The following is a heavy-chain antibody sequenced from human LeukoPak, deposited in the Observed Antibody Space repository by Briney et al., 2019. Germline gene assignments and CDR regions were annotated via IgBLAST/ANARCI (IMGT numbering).Heavy chain of an antibody. J-gene: IGHJ3*02. CDR2: IYYSGTS. Sequence: SETLSLTCTVSGGSISGYYWSWIRQPPGKGLEWIGYIYYSGTSNYNPSLKSRITLSIDMSKTQLSLKLTSVTAADTAVYYCARHGKFVSSGPLGALDIWGQGTMVTVSS. V-gene: IGHV4-59*08. CDR3: ARHGKFVSSGPLGALDI. CDR1: GGSISGYY. D-gene: IGHD3-22*01.